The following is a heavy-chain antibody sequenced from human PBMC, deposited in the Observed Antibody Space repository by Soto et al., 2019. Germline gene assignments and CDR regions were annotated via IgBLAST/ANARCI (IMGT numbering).Heavy chain of an antibody. Sequence: EVQLVESGGGLVQPGGSLRLSCAASGFSFSSYWMTWVRQAPGKGLEWVANINQDASNKNYMDSVKGRLTISRDNAKNSVYLQMNSLRVEDTAVYYCARVVYNDYENDYWGQGTLVTVSS. CDR3: ARVVYNDYENDY. V-gene: IGHV3-7*05. CDR1: GFSFSSYW. J-gene: IGHJ4*02. CDR2: INQDASNK. D-gene: IGHD4-17*01.